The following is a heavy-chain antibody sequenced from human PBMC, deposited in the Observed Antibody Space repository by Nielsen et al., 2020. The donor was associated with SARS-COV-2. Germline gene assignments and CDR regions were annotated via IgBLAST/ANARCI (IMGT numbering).Heavy chain of an antibody. V-gene: IGHV3-7*03. CDR1: GFTFSSYI. J-gene: IGHJ5*02. CDR2: INPDGTEK. Sequence: GESLKISWAASGFTFSSYIMYWVRQAPGKGLEWVANINPDGTEKNYVDSVKGRFTISRDNAKNSLSLQMSTLRVEDTAVYYCARVDSTRVFAILHWFDPWGQGTLVTVSS. D-gene: IGHD2-21*01. CDR3: ARVDSTRVFAILHWFDP.